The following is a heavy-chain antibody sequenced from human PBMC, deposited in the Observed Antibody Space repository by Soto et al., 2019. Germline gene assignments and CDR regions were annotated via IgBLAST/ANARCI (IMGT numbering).Heavy chain of an antibody. CDR2: INHSGST. Sequence: SETLSLTCAVYGGSFSGYYWSWIRQPPGKGLEWIGEINHSGSTNYNPSLKSRVTISVDTSKNQFSLKLSSVTAADTAVYYCARTEDSSSAMYYFDYWGQGTLVT. CDR3: ARTEDSSSAMYYFDY. D-gene: IGHD6-6*01. CDR1: GGSFSGYY. J-gene: IGHJ4*02. V-gene: IGHV4-34*01.